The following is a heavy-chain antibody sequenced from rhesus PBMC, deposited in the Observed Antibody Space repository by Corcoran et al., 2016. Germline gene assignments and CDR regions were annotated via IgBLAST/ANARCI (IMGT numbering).Heavy chain of an antibody. J-gene: IGHJ3*01. D-gene: IGHD6-13*01. CDR3: ARDRGIAAGYAFDF. CDR2: INPYNGNT. Sequence: QVQLVQSGAEVKKPGSSVKVSCKASGYTFTDYYMHWVRQAPRQGLEWMGWINPYNGNTKNAQKFQGRVTMTRDTSTSTADMELSSLRSEDTAVYYCARDRGIAAGYAFDFWGQGLRVTVSS. CDR1: GYTFTDYY. V-gene: IGHV1S2*01.